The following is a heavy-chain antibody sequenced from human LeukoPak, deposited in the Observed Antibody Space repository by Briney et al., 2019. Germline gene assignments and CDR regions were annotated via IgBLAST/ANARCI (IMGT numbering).Heavy chain of an antibody. CDR2: IHAGGIPA. CDR1: GFTFSAFA. J-gene: IGHJ3*02. CDR3: ARDPNGDYIGAFDM. D-gene: IGHD4-17*01. Sequence: GGSLRLSCTVSGFTFSAFAMMWVRQAPGKGPELVSAIHAGGIPAFYAESVKGRFTISRDNSRNTLFLQMNNLTAEDTAVYYCARDPNGDYIGAFDMWGPGTMVTVSS. V-gene: IGHV3-23*01.